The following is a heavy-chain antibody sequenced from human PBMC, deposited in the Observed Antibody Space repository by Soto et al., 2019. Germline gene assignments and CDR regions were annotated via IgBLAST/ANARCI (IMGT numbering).Heavy chain of an antibody. CDR2: IYPADSET. D-gene: IGHD3-22*01. Sequence: PWESLKISCKGSGYSFTSYWIGWVRQMPGKGLEWVGIIYPADSETRYSPSFQGQVTISVDKSINTAYLQWSSLKASDTAMYYCARRPWLSGYYDYWGQGTLVTVSS. CDR1: GYSFTSYW. J-gene: IGHJ4*02. V-gene: IGHV5-51*01. CDR3: ARRPWLSGYYDY.